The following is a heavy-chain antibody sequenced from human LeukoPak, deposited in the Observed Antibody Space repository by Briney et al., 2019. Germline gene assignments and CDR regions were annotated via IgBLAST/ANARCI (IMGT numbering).Heavy chain of an antibody. V-gene: IGHV1-2*06. D-gene: IGHD5-18*01. J-gene: IGHJ4*02. Sequence: ASVKVSCKASGYTFTGYYMHWVRQAPGQGLEWMGRINPNSGGTNYAQKFQGRVTMTRDTSISTAYTELSRLRSDDTAVYYCARGLGYSYGQYYFDYWGQGTLVTVSS. CDR1: GYTFTGYY. CDR2: INPNSGGT. CDR3: ARGLGYSYGQYYFDY.